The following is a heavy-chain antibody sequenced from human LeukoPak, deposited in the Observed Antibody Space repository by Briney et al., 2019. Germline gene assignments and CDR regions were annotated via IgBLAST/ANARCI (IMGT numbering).Heavy chain of an antibody. CDR1: GFTFSSYW. V-gene: IGHV3-74*03. CDR3: ARPTAATSLSASFQQ. CDR2: ITSDGSST. J-gene: IGHJ1*01. Sequence: SGGSLRLSCAASGFTFSSYWMYSVRQAPGKGLVWVSRITSDGSSTTYADSVKGRFTISRDNAKNTLYLQMNGLRAEDTAVYYCARPTAATSLSASFQQWGQGTLVTVSS. D-gene: IGHD2-15*01.